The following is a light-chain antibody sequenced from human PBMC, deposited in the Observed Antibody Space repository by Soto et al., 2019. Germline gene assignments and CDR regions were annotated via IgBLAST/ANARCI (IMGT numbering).Light chain of an antibody. CDR2: AAS. CDR3: QGLNDYPIT. CDR1: QGISSY. V-gene: IGKV1-9*01. Sequence: DIQLTQSASFLSASVGDRVTITYRASQGISSYLAWYQQKPGKAPKFLIYAASTLRGGVPSRFSGSGSGTEFTLTISSLQPEDFATYYCQGLNDYPITFGQGTRLEIK. J-gene: IGKJ5*01.